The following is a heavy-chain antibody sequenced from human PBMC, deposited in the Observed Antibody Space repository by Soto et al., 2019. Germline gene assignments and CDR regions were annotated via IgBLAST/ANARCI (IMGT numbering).Heavy chain of an antibody. CDR2: SIPLFGTT. V-gene: IGHV1-69*01. J-gene: IGHJ4*02. CDR1: GGTISIYA. Sequence: QVQLVQSGAEVKKPGSSVKVSCKASGGTISIYAVNWVRQAPGQGLEWVGGSIPLFGTTNYAQKFQGRVTITADESTSTAYLELSSLRSEDTAVYYCARVKGPLLLNYFDYWGQGTLVTVSS. CDR3: ARVKGPLLLNYFDY.